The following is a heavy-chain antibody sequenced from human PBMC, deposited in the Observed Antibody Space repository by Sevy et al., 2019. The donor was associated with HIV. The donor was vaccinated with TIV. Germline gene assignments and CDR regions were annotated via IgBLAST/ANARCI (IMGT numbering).Heavy chain of an antibody. J-gene: IGHJ3*02. Sequence: GGSLRLSCAASGFIFSSYWMSWVRQAPGKGLEWVANIKQDGSENYYVYSVKGRFTISRDNAKNSLYLRMNSLRAEDTAVYYCAREGDDHVAFDIWGQGTMVTVSS. CDR3: AREGDDHVAFDI. V-gene: IGHV3-7*01. D-gene: IGHD3-10*01. CDR1: GFIFSSYW. CDR2: IKQDGSEN.